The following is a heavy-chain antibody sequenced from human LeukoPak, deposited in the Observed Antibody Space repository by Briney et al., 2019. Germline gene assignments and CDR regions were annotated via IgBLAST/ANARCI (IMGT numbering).Heavy chain of an antibody. J-gene: IGHJ4*02. CDR1: GGSISSYY. D-gene: IGHD6-19*01. CDR3: ARERSSGWSPLFDY. CDR2: IYYSGST. Sequence: SETLSLTCTVSGGSISSYYWSWIRQPPGKGLEWIGYIYYSGSTNHNPSLKSRVTISVDTSKNQFSLKLSSATAADTAVYYCARERSSGWSPLFDYWGQGTLVTVSS. V-gene: IGHV4-59*01.